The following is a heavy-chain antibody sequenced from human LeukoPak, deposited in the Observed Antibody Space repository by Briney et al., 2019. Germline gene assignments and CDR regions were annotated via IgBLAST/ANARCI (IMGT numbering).Heavy chain of an antibody. V-gene: IGHV1-8*01. J-gene: IGHJ4*02. CDR2: RNPKSGNT. CDR3: ARGPSTAVTNRNYFDY. CDR1: GYTFTSYD. D-gene: IGHD4-17*01. Sequence: ASVKLSCKASGYTFTSYDINWVRQATGQGLECMGWRNPKSGNTGYAQKFQGRVTMTRNTSISTAYMELSSLRSDDTAVYYCARGPSTAVTNRNYFDYWGQGTLVTVSS.